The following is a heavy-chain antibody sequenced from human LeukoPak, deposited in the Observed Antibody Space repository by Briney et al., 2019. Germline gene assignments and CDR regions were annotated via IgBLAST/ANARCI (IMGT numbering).Heavy chain of an antibody. CDR3: AAARPAGDPGY. D-gene: IGHD6-6*01. J-gene: IGHJ4*02. CDR1: GGSISSGGYY. Sequence: PSETLSLTCTVSGGSISSGGYYWSWIRQPPGKGLEWIGYIYHSGSTYYNPSLKSRVTISVDRSKNQFSLKLSSVTAADTAVYYCAAARPAGDPGYWGQGTLVTVSS. V-gene: IGHV4-30-2*01. CDR2: IYHSGST.